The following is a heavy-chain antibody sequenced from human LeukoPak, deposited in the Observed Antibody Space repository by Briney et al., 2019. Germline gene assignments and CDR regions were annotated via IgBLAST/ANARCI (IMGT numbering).Heavy chain of an antibody. Sequence: GGSLRLSCAASGFTFSSYSMNWVRQAPGKGLEWVSYIYSSSRSIHYADSVKGRFTISRDNAKNSLYLQMNSLRAEDTAVYYCAKAPVTTCRGAYCYPFDYWGQGTLVTVSS. CDR1: GFTFSSYS. V-gene: IGHV3-48*01. CDR3: AKAPVTTCRGAYCYPFDY. D-gene: IGHD2-21*01. CDR2: IYSSSRSI. J-gene: IGHJ4*02.